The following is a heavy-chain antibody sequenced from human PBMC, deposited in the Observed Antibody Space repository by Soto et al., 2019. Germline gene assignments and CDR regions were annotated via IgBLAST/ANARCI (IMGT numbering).Heavy chain of an antibody. CDR2: ITTTSTYK. V-gene: IGHV3-21*01. CDR3: AREKCSSTSCNHGMDV. D-gene: IGHD2-2*01. CDR1: AFTFNNFP. Sequence: EVQLVESGGGLVKPGGSLRLSCVASAFTFNNFPMHWVRQAPGKGLQWLASITTTSTYKYYADSEKGRFSISRDNAKNSLYLELTNLRSEDTAVYYCAREKCSSTSCNHGMDVWGLGTTVTVSS. J-gene: IGHJ6*02.